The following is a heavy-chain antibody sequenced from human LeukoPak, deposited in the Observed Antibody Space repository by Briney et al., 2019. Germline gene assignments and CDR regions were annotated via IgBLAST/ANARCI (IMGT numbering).Heavy chain of an antibody. Sequence: ASVKVSCXASGYTFSSYGISWVRQAPGQGLEWMGWISAYNGNTNYAQKLQGRVTMTTDTSTSTAYMELRSLRSDDTAVYYCARDYSGYYYFDYWGQGTLVTVSS. D-gene: IGHD3-22*01. CDR1: GYTFSSYG. CDR2: ISAYNGNT. CDR3: ARDYSGYYYFDY. J-gene: IGHJ4*02. V-gene: IGHV1-18*01.